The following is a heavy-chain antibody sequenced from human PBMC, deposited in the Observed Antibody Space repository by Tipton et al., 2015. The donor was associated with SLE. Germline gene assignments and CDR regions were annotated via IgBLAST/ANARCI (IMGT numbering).Heavy chain of an antibody. CDR2: ISAYNGNT. V-gene: IGHV1-18*01. CDR3: AITLLEYSSSFDP. D-gene: IGHD6-6*01. Sequence: QLVQSGAEVKKPGASVKVSCKASGYTFTSYGFTWVRQAPGQGLEWMGWISAYNGNTNYAQKLQGRVTMTTDTSTTTAYMELRSLRSDDTAVYYCAITLLEYSSSFDPWGQGTLVTVSS. CDR1: GYTFTSYG. J-gene: IGHJ5*02.